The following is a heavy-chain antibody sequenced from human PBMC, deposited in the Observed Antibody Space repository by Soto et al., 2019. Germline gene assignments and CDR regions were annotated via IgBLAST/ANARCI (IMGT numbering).Heavy chain of an antibody. D-gene: IGHD2-15*01. J-gene: IGHJ4*02. CDR3: ATSRYCSGGSCYSPPDY. CDR1: GFTFSSYG. Sequence: QVQLVESGGGVVQPGRSLRLSCAASGFTFSSYGMHWVRQAPGKGLEWVAVIWYDGSNKYYADSVKGRFTISRDKSKNTLYRQMNSLRAEDTAVYYCATSRYCSGGSCYSPPDYWGQGTLVTVSS. CDR2: IWYDGSNK. V-gene: IGHV3-33*01.